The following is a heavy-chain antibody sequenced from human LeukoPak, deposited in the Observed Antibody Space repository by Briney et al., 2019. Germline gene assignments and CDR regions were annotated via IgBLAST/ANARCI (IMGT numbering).Heavy chain of an antibody. Sequence: GGSLRLSCAASGFTFRNYGMHWVRQALGKGLEWVAFIRFDGSHKNYADSVKGRFTISRDNAKNTLHLQMNSLRAEDTAVYYCASGDDYDFWSGNSMDWGQGTLVTVSS. D-gene: IGHD3-3*01. J-gene: IGHJ4*02. CDR2: IRFDGSHK. V-gene: IGHV3-30*02. CDR3: ASGDDYDFWSGNSMD. CDR1: GFTFRNYG.